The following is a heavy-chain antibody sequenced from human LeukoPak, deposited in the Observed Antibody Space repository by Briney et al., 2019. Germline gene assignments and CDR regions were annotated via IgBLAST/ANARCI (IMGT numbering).Heavy chain of an antibody. Sequence: GASVKVSCKASGYTFTSYYMHWVRQAPGQGLEWMGIINPSGGTTSYAQKFQGRVTMTRDTSTSTVCMELSSLRSEDTAVYYCARDGAGYDVLTGYYYYYFDYWGQGTLVTVSS. CDR2: INPSGGTT. D-gene: IGHD3-9*01. V-gene: IGHV1-46*01. J-gene: IGHJ4*02. CDR3: ARDGAGYDVLTGYYYYYFDY. CDR1: GYTFTSYY.